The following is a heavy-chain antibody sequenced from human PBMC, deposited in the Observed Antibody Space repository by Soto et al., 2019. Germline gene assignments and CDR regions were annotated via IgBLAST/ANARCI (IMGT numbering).Heavy chain of an antibody. D-gene: IGHD6-19*01. CDR1: GFNFGAYA. Sequence: GGSLRLSCEASGFNFGAYAMSWVRQAPGKGLEWVSGISGSSSGTYYTDSVKGRFTISRDNSKNTVYLQMNSLRGEDTAVYYCAKDRSENFWVYYYAMDVWGQGTAVTVSS. J-gene: IGHJ6*02. CDR3: AKDRSENFWVYYYAMDV. V-gene: IGHV3-23*01. CDR2: ISGSSSGT.